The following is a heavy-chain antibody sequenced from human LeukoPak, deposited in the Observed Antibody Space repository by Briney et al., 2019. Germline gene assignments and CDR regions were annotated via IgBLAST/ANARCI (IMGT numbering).Heavy chain of an antibody. Sequence: GGSLRLSCAASGFTFSSYWMSWVRQAPGKGLEWVANIKQDGSEKYYVDSVKGRFTISRDNAMNSLYLQMNSLRAEDTAVYYCASGYNYDFWSGYYNYYYYMDVWGKGTTVTVSS. CDR2: IKQDGSEK. CDR3: ASGYNYDFWSGYYNYYYYMDV. CDR1: GFTFSSYW. J-gene: IGHJ6*03. V-gene: IGHV3-7*01. D-gene: IGHD3-3*01.